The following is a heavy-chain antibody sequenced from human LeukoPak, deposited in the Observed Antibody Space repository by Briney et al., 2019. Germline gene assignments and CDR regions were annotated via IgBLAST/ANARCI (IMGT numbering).Heavy chain of an antibody. CDR1: GFTFDDYA. J-gene: IGHJ4*02. CDR3: AKDFLPHTVVILSLDY. D-gene: IGHD4-23*01. V-gene: IGHV3-9*01. Sequence: GGSLRLSCAASGFTFDDYAMHWVRQAPGKGLEWVSGISWNSGSIGYADSVKGRFTISRDNAKNSLYLQMNSLRAEDTALYYCAKDFLPHTVVILSLDYWGQGTLVTVSS. CDR2: ISWNSGSI.